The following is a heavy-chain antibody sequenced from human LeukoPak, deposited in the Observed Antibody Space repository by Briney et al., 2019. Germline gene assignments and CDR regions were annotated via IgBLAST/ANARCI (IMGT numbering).Heavy chain of an antibody. J-gene: IGHJ4*02. CDR3: ARNGGNSDFDY. D-gene: IGHD4-23*01. CDR2: IYHSGST. Sequence: PGGSLRLSCAASGFTFNIYAIHWVRQPPGKGLEWIGEIYHSGSTNYNPSLKSRVTMLLDKSKNQFSLKLSSVTAADTAVYYCARNGGNSDFDYWGQGTLVTVSS. CDR1: GFTFNIYA. V-gene: IGHV4-4*02.